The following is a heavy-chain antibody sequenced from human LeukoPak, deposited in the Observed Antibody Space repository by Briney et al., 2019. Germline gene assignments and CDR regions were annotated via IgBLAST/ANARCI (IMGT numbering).Heavy chain of an antibody. Sequence: AGRSLRLSCAASGFTFSNYSMSWVRQAPGKGLGWVSAIVGSGGSTYYADSVKGRFSISRDNSKNTLFLQMNSLRVEDTALYHCSKWGDYDVLTGYYDSDFWGQGTLVTVSS. CDR1: GFTFSNYS. D-gene: IGHD3-9*01. CDR2: IVGSGGST. J-gene: IGHJ4*02. V-gene: IGHV3-23*01. CDR3: SKWGDYDVLTGYYDSDF.